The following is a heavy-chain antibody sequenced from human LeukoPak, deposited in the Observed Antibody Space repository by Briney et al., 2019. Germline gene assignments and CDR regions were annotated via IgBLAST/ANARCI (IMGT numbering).Heavy chain of an antibody. V-gene: IGHV3-7*01. J-gene: IGHJ4*02. CDR3: AREGVGATINFDY. CDR1: GFTFSSYW. CDR2: IKQDGSEK. Sequence: GGSLRLSCAASGFTFSSYWMSWVRQAPGKGLEWVANIKQDGSEKYYVDSVKGRFTISRDNAKNSLYLQMNSLRAEDTAVYYCAREGVGATINFDYWGQGTLVTVSS. D-gene: IGHD1-26*01.